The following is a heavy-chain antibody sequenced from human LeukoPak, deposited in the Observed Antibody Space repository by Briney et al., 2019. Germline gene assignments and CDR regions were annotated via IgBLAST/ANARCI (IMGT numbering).Heavy chain of an antibody. V-gene: IGHV3-74*01. D-gene: IGHD3-16*01. CDR2: ISSDGSNT. CDR1: GFTFSTYW. J-gene: IGHJ5*02. CDR3: ASQSYARFDP. Sequence: GGSLRLSCAASGFTFSTYWMHWVRQAPGKGLVWVSRISSDGSNTNYADSVKGRFTVSRDNAKNTLYLQMNSLRAEDTAVYYCASQSYARFDPWGQGTLVTVSS.